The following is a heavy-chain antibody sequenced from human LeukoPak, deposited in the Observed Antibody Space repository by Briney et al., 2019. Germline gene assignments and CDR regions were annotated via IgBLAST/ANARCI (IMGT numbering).Heavy chain of an antibody. CDR1: GFTFSSYW. J-gene: IGHJ4*02. Sequence: GGSLRLSCAASGFTFSSYWMSWVRQAPGKGLEWVANIKQDGSEKYYVDSVKGRFTVSRDNAKNSLYLQMTSLRVEDTAVYYCARATQYSYGRKVYIFDYWGQGTLVTVSS. CDR3: ARATQYSYGRKVYIFDY. D-gene: IGHD5-18*01. V-gene: IGHV3-7*01. CDR2: IKQDGSEK.